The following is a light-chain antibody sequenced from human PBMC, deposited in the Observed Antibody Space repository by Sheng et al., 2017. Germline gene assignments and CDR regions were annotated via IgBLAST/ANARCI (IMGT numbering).Light chain of an antibody. CDR2: DNS. Sequence: QSVLTQPPSVSGAPGQRVTVSCSGSNSNIGNNYVSWYQQLPGTAPKLLIYDNSKRPSGIPDRFSGSKSGTSATLDITGLQAGDEADYYCVTWESNLHVGVVFGGGTKLTVL. J-gene: IGLJ2*01. CDR1: NSNIGNNY. CDR3: VTWESNLHVGVV. V-gene: IGLV1-51*01.